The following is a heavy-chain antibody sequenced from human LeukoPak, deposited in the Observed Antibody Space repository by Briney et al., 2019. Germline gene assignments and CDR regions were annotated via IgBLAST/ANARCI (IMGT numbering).Heavy chain of an antibody. CDR1: GGSISSSSYY. J-gene: IGHJ4*02. CDR3: ARQGILTGYYLVDY. CDR2: IYYSGST. Sequence: SETLSLTCTVSGGSISSSSYYWGWIRQPPGKGLEWIGSIYYSGSTYSNPSLKSRVTISVDTSKNQFSLKLSPVTAADTAVYYCARQGILTGYYLVDYWGQGTLVTVSS. D-gene: IGHD3-9*01. V-gene: IGHV4-39*01.